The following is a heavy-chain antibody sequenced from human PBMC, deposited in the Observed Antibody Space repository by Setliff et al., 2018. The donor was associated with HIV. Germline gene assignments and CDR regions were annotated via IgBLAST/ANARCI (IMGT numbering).Heavy chain of an antibody. CDR2: IFSSGST. V-gene: IGHV4-4*09. CDR1: GGSSSSYC. J-gene: IGHJ4*02. D-gene: IGHD3-22*01. CDR3: VRGRSFYDPGGFDY. Sequence: PSETLSLTCTVSGGSSSSYCWNWIRQSPGRGLEWIGFIFSSGSTKYNPSLQSRVTISVDTSKNQFSLELSSVTAADTAVYYCVRGRSFYDPGGFDYWGQGTPVTVSS.